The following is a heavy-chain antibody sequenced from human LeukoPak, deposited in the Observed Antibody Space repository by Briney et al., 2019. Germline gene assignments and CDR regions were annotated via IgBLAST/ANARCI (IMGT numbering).Heavy chain of an antibody. D-gene: IGHD5-24*01. J-gene: IGHJ4*02. CDR2: IKQDGSEK. CDR1: GFTFSSYW. CDR3: ARDLGRDGYIGTFDY. Sequence: GGSLRPSCAASGFTFSSYWMSWVRQAPGKGLEWVANIKQDGSEKYYVDSVKGRFTISRDNAKNSLYLQMNSLRAEDTAVYYCARDLGRDGYIGTFDYWGQGTLVTVSS. V-gene: IGHV3-7*01.